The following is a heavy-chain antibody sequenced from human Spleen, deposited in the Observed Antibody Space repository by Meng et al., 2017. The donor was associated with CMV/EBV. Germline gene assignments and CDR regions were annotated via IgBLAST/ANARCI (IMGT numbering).Heavy chain of an antibody. D-gene: IGHD3-22*01. CDR2: SYYSGST. J-gene: IGHJ4*02. V-gene: IGHV4-59*01. CDR3: AVTTGLFVDY. Sequence: SETLSLTCIVSGDSISNYYWSWIRQPPGKGLEWIGYSYYSGSTNYNPSLRSRVTMSVDTSKSQFSLKLNSVTAADTAVYICAVTTGLFVDYWGQGTLVTVSS. CDR1: GDSISNYY.